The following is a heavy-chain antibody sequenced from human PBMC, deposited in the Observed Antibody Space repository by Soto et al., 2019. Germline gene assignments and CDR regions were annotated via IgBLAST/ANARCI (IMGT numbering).Heavy chain of an antibody. CDR1: GYSFPSFW. CDR2: IYPGDSET. J-gene: IGHJ4*02. CDR3: VKQHPLDSRAWHN. Sequence: PGESMKVSCKVSGYSFPSFWIGWVRQMPGKGLEWLGSIYPGDSETRYSPSFQCEVTISADKSITTAYLHWSSLRASDTATYYCVKQHPLDSRAWHNWGQGTLVT. D-gene: IGHD6-19*01. V-gene: IGHV5-51*01.